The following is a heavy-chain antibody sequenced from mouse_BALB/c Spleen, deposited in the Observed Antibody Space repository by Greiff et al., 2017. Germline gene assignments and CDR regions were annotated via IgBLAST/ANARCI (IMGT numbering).Heavy chain of an antibody. CDR1: GFTFTDYY. Sequence: EVKLVESGGGLVQPGGSLRLSCATSGFTFTDYYMSWVRQPPGKALEWLGFIRNKANGYTTEYSASVKGRFTISRDNSQSILYLQMNTLRAEDSATYYCARRDYGYYFDYWGQGTTLTVSS. CDR2: IRNKANGYTT. J-gene: IGHJ2*01. D-gene: IGHD1-2*01. V-gene: IGHV7-3*02. CDR3: ARRDYGYYFDY.